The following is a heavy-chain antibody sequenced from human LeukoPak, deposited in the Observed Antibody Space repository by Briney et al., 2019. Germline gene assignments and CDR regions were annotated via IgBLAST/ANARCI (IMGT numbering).Heavy chain of an antibody. CDR2: INSDGSRT. Sequence: PGGSLRLSCAASGFTLSTYWMHWVRQGPGKGLVWVSCINSDGSRTTYADSVKGRFTISRDNAKNTLYLQMNTLRAEDTAVYYCARGCWSAADRNMDYWGQGTLVTVS. J-gene: IGHJ4*02. CDR1: GFTLSTYW. V-gene: IGHV3-74*01. CDR3: ARGCWSAADRNMDY. D-gene: IGHD6-13*01.